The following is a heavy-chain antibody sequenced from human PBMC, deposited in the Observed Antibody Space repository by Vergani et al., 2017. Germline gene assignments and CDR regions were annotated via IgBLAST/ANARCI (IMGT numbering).Heavy chain of an antibody. V-gene: IGHV4-61*02. CDR1: GGSISSGSYY. CDR2: IYTSGST. CDR3: AKTYSSSWYEVHSYYYDYYMDV. D-gene: IGHD6-13*01. Sequence: QVQLQESGPGLVKPSQTLSLTCTVSGGSISSGSYYWSWIRQPAGKGLEWIGRIYTSGSTNYNPSLKSRVTISVDTSKNQFSLKMSTVTAADTAVYYCAKTYSSSWYEVHSYYYDYYMDVWGKGTTVTVSS. J-gene: IGHJ6*03.